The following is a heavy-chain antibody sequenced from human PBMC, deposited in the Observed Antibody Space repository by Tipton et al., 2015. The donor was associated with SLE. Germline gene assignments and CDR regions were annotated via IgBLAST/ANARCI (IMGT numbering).Heavy chain of an antibody. Sequence: SLRLSCAASGFTFSSYGMHWVRQAPGKGLEWVAVIWYDGSNKYYADSVKGRFTISRDNSKNTLYLQMNSLRAEDTAVYYCARGVSYCGGDCYHDAFDIWGQGTMVTVSS. CDR3: ARGVSYCGGDCYHDAFDI. V-gene: IGHV3-33*01. J-gene: IGHJ3*02. D-gene: IGHD2-21*01. CDR1: GFTFSSYG. CDR2: IWYDGSNK.